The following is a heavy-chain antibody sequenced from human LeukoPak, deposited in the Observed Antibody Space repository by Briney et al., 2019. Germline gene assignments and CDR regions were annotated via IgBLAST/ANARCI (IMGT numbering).Heavy chain of an antibody. Sequence: SETLSLTSTVSGGSISSRSFYWGWIRQPPGKGLEWIGSIYYSGGTYYNPSLKSRVTMSVDTSKNQFSLKLTSVTAADTAVFYCARQGVGKYNWNFLNWFDPWGPGTLVTVSS. CDR1: GGSISSRSFY. CDR3: ARQGVGKYNWNFLNWFDP. V-gene: IGHV4-39*01. CDR2: IYYSGGT. J-gene: IGHJ5*02. D-gene: IGHD1-7*01.